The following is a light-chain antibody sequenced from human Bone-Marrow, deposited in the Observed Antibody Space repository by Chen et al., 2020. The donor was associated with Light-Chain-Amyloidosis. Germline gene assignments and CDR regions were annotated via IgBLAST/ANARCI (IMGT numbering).Light chain of an antibody. J-gene: IGLJ3*02. CDR3: QVWDRSSDRPV. CDR1: NIGSTR. V-gene: IGLV3-21*02. Sequence: SYVLTQPSSVSVAPGQTATIACGGNNIGSTRVHWYQQTPGPAPLLVVYDDSDRPSGIPERLSCSNSGNTATLTISRVEAGDEADYYCQVWDRSSDRPVFGGGTKLTVL. CDR2: DDS.